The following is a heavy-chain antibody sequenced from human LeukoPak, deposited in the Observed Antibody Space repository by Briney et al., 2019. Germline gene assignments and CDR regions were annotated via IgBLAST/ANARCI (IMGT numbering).Heavy chain of an antibody. D-gene: IGHD3-22*01. Sequence: NPSETLSLTCTLSGGSISSNYWSWIRQPPGKGLEWIGYIYYSGSTHYNPSLKSRVTISVDTSKNQFSLKLSSVTAADTAVYYCAQIRPSTYYDSSGSFDYWGQGTPVTVSS. V-gene: IGHV4-59*08. J-gene: IGHJ4*02. CDR2: IYYSGST. CDR1: GGSISSNY. CDR3: AQIRPSTYYDSSGSFDY.